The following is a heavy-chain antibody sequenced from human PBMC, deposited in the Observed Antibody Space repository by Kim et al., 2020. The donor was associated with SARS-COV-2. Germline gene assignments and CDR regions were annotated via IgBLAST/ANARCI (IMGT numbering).Heavy chain of an antibody. D-gene: IGHD3-9*01. CDR1: GGTFSSYA. CDR2: IIPIFGTA. J-gene: IGHJ6*02. CDR3: ARALYDILTGSSFPGDYYGMDV. V-gene: IGHV1-69*13. Sequence: SVKFSCKASGGTFSSYAISWVRQAPGQGLEWMGGIIPIFGTANYAQKFQGRVTITADESTSTAYMELSSLRSEDTAVYYCARALYDILTGSSFPGDYYGMDVWGQGTTVTVSS.